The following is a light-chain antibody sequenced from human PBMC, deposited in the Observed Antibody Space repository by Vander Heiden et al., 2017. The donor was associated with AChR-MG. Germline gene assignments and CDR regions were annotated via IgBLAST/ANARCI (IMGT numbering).Light chain of an antibody. V-gene: IGKV3-15*01. CDR1: QSVSSN. J-gene: IGKJ1*01. Sequence: EILMTQSPATLSVSPGERATLSCRASQSVSSNLAWYQQKPGQAPRLLIYGASTRATGIPARFSGSGSGTEFTLTISSLQSEDFAVYYCQQYNNWPGTFGQGTKVKSN. CDR2: GAS. CDR3: QQYNNWPGT.